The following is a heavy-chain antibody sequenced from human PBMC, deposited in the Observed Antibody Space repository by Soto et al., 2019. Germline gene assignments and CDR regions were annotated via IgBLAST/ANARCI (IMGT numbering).Heavy chain of an antibody. J-gene: IGHJ6*02. CDR1: GGTFSSYA. CDR2: IIPIFGTA. V-gene: IGHV1-69*12. D-gene: IGHD6-6*01. Sequence: QVQLVQSGAEVKKLGSSVKVSCKASGGTFSSYAISWVRQAPGQGLEWMGGIIPIFGTANYAQKFQGRVTITADESTSTAYMELSSLRSEDTAVYYCASRGDSSSSNYYYYYGMDVWGQGTTVTVSS. CDR3: ASRGDSSSSNYYYYYGMDV.